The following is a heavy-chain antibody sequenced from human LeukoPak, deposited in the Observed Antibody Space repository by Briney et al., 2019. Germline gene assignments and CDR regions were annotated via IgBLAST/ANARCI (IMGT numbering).Heavy chain of an antibody. Sequence: GGSLRLSCAASGFTFDDYGMSWVRQAPGKGLEWVSGINWNGGSTGYADSVKGRFTISRDNSKNTLYLQMNSLRAEDTAVYYWAKDRAGKLLWSPREGYFDYWGQGTLVTVSS. CDR3: AKDRAGKLLWSPREGYFDY. CDR1: GFTFDDYG. D-gene: IGHD3-10*01. CDR2: INWNGGST. V-gene: IGHV3-20*04. J-gene: IGHJ4*02.